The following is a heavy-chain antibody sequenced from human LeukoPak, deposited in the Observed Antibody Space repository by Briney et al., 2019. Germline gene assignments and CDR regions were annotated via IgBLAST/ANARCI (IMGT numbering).Heavy chain of an antibody. V-gene: IGHV3-66*01. Sequence: GGSLRLSCAASGFTVSSNYMSWVRQAPGKGLEWVSVIYSGGNTYYADSVKGRFTISRDSSKNTVYLQMNSLRAEDTAVYYCARGFDNYWGQGTLVTVSS. CDR1: GFTVSSNY. CDR2: IYSGGNT. CDR3: ARGFDNY. D-gene: IGHD3-9*01. J-gene: IGHJ4*02.